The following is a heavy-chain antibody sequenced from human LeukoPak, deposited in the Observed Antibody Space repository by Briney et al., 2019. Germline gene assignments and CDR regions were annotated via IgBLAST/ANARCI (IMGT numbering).Heavy chain of an antibody. D-gene: IGHD1-1*01. CDR3: ARGFRTTPPPT. CDR1: GYTFTKYY. Sequence: ASVKVSCKTSGYTFTKYYMHWVRQAPGQGLEWMGWMNPNSGGTNYTQKFQGRVTMTRDTSINTAYMELSRLKSDDTAVYYCARGFRTTPPPTWGQGTLVTVSS. CDR2: MNPNSGGT. J-gene: IGHJ5*02. V-gene: IGHV1-2*02.